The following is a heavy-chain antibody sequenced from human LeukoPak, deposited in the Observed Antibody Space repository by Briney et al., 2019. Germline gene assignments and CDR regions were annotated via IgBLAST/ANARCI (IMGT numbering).Heavy chain of an antibody. CDR1: GFTFSSSW. J-gene: IGHJ4*02. CDR2: IREDGSEK. Sequence: GGSLRLSCAASGFTFSSSWMTWVRQAPGKGLEWVASIREDGSEKTSVDSVKGRFTISRDNAKNSLYLQMNSLRAGDTAVYYCARSLHLGAYFDYWGQGTLVTVSS. V-gene: IGHV3-7*01. D-gene: IGHD3-16*01. CDR3: ARSLHLGAYFDY.